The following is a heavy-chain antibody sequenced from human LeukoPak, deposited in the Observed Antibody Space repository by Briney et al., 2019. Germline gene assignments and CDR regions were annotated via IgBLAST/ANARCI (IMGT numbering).Heavy chain of an antibody. J-gene: IGHJ4*02. CDR1: GFTLTTYG. Sequence: PGTSLTLSCAASGFTLTTYGIHWVRQAPGKGLEWVAVISYDGINKDYADSVKGRFTISRDTSKNTVSLQMNNVRVEDTAVYYCAKDRRGVTTPKAYFDYWGQGTLVTVSS. CDR3: AKDRRGVTTPKAYFDY. V-gene: IGHV3-30*18. CDR2: ISYDGINK. D-gene: IGHD4-17*01.